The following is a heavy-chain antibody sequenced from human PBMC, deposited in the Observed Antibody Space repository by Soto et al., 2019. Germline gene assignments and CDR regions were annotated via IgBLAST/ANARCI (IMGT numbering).Heavy chain of an antibody. J-gene: IGHJ4*02. D-gene: IGHD3-22*01. CDR1: GFTFSSYA. CDR2: ISGSGGST. Sequence: PGGALRLSCAASGFTFSSYAMSWVRQAPGKGLEWVSAISGSGGSTYYADSVKGRFTISRDNSKNTLYLQMNSLRGEDTAVYYCARGYKYDSTGSPLDYWGQGTPVTVSS. V-gene: IGHV3-23*01. CDR3: ARGYKYDSTGSPLDY.